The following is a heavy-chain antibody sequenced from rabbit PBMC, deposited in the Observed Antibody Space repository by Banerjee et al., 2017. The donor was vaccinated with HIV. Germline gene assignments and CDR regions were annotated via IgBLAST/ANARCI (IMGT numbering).Heavy chain of an antibody. V-gene: IGHV1S45*01. D-gene: IGHD1-1*01. CDR2: INTSSGNT. CDR3: AREGVSSSDYWDL. Sequence: QEQLEESGGDLVKPEGSLTLTCTASGFSFNNNYVMSWVRQAPGKGLEWIACINTSSGNTVYANWAKGRFTISKTSSTTVTLQLNSLTAADTATYFCAREGVSSSDYWDLWGPGTLVTV. J-gene: IGHJ4*01. CDR1: GFSFNNNYV.